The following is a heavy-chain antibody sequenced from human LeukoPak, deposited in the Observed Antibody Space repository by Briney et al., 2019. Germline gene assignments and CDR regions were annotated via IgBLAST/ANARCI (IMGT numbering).Heavy chain of an antibody. CDR3: ARVSILIVPYYAFDI. Sequence: GGSLRLSCAASGFTFSSYSMNWVRQAPGKGLEGVSQISRSSSTIYYADSVKGRFTISRDNAKNSLYLQMNSLRAEDTAVYYCARVSILIVPYYAFDIWGQGTMVTVFS. V-gene: IGHV3-48*01. D-gene: IGHD2/OR15-2a*01. J-gene: IGHJ3*02. CDR1: GFTFSSYS. CDR2: ISRSSSTI.